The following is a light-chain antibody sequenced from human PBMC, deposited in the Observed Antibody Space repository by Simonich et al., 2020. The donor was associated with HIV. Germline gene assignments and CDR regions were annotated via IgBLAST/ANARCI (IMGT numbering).Light chain of an antibody. V-gene: IGKV4-1*01. J-gene: IGKJ5*01. CDR3: QQYYAAPIT. Sequence: DIVMTQSPDSLPVSLGERATINCKSSQSLLSNNKNFLAWFQQKPGQPPKMLIYCASTRESGVPDRFSGSGSGTDFTLTISSLQAEDVAVYYCQQYYAAPITFGQGTRLEI. CDR2: CAS. CDR1: QSLLSNNKNF.